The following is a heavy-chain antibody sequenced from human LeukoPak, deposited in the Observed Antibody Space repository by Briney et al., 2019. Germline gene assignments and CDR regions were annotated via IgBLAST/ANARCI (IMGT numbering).Heavy chain of an antibody. CDR3: ARVTDPGAYFDY. CDR2: IYYSGST. CDR1: GGSISSYY. D-gene: IGHD5-18*01. Sequence: SEILSLTCTVSGGSISSYYWSWIRQPPGKGLEWIGYIYYSGSTNYNPSLKSRVTISVDTSKNQFSLKLSSVTAADTAVYYCARVTDPGAYFDYWGQGTLVTVSS. J-gene: IGHJ4*02. V-gene: IGHV4-59*08.